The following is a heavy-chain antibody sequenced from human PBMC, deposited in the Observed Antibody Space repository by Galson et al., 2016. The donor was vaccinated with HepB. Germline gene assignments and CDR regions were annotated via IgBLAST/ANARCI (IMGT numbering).Heavy chain of an antibody. CDR3: ARGGSRSSIAVT. CDR2: IFYSGTT. CDR1: GGSISSGAYY. D-gene: IGHD6-6*01. Sequence: TLSLTCTVSGGSISSGAYYWNWIRQHPGKGLEWIGYIFYSGTTSYNPSLKSRVYISVDTSKNQLSLKLSSVTAADTAVYYCARGGSRSSIAVTWGQGTLVTVSS. J-gene: IGHJ4*02. V-gene: IGHV4-31*03.